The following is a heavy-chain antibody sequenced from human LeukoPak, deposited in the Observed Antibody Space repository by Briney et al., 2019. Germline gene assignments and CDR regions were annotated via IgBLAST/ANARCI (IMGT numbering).Heavy chain of an antibody. CDR3: ARQPANTAAFDI. CDR1: GGSINAYY. Sequence: PSETLSLTCTVSGGSINAYYWSWIRQPTGKGLEWIAYVRDNGENNYNPSLKSRVAISVDTANNQISLRLNFVTAADTAIYYCARQPANTAAFDIWGLGTMVTVSS. V-gene: IGHV4-59*08. CDR2: VRDNGEN. J-gene: IGHJ3*02. D-gene: IGHD5-18*01.